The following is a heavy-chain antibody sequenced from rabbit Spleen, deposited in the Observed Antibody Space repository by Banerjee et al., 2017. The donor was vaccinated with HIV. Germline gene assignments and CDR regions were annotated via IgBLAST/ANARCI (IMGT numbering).Heavy chain of an antibody. V-gene: IGHV1S45*01. CDR2: IGTGSGST. CDR3: ARDAGSSFSSYGMDL. Sequence: EQLEESGGGLVKPEGSLTLTCKASGVSLNDKDVMCWVRQAPGKGLEWIACIGTGSGSTYYASWAKGRFTISKTSSTTVTLQMTSLTAADTATYFCARDAGSSFSSYGMDLWGPGTLVTVS. CDR1: GVSLNDKDV. J-gene: IGHJ6*01. D-gene: IGHD8-1*01.